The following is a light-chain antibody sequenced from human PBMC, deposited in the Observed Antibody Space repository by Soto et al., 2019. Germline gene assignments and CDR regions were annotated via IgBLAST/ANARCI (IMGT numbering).Light chain of an antibody. Sequence: DIPVTQSPSSLSASVGDSVTLSCQTSQRVDSYIHWYQHQAGKAPKLLIYAASTLQDGVPSRFSGGGSGTDFSLIITRLQPEDSATYYCQQTYTSVATFGQGTKV. CDR3: QQTYTSVAT. CDR1: QRVDSY. CDR2: AAS. J-gene: IGKJ1*01. V-gene: IGKV1-39*01.